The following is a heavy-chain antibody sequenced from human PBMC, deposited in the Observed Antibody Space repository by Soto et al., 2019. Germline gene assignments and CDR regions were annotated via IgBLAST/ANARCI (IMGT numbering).Heavy chain of an antibody. CDR1: GGSISSGDYY. Sequence: SLTCTVSGGSISSGDYYWSWIRQPPGKGLEWIGYIYYSGSTYYNPSLKSRVTISVDTSKNQFSLKLSSVTAADTAVYYCATETERGDDAFDIWGQGTMVTVSS. V-gene: IGHV4-30-4*01. D-gene: IGHD1-1*01. CDR2: IYYSGST. CDR3: ATETERGDDAFDI. J-gene: IGHJ3*02.